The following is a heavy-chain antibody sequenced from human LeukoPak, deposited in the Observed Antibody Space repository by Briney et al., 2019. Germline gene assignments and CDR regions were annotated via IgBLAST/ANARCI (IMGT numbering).Heavy chain of an antibody. CDR2: IWYDGSNK. Sequence: GVSLRLSCAASGFTFSSYGMHWVRQAPGKGLEWVAVIWYDGSNKYYADSVKGRFTISRDNSKNTLYLQMNSLRAEDTAVYYCARDDRVYGNFDYWGQGTLVTVSS. V-gene: IGHV3-33*01. J-gene: IGHJ4*02. D-gene: IGHD4-17*01. CDR1: GFTFSSYG. CDR3: ARDDRVYGNFDY.